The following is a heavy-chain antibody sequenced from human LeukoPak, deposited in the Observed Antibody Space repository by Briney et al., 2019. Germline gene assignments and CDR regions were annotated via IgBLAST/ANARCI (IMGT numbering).Heavy chain of an antibody. CDR3: ARQTHYYDSSGYYYEFNNGLDY. Sequence: GASVKVSCKASGHTFTGYYMHWVRQAPGQGLEWMGWINPNSGGTNYAQKFQGRVTMTRDTSISTAYMELSRLRSDDTAVYYCARQTHYYDSSGYYYEFNNGLDYWGQGTLVTVSS. CDR1: GHTFTGYY. CDR2: INPNSGGT. D-gene: IGHD3-22*01. J-gene: IGHJ4*02. V-gene: IGHV1-2*02.